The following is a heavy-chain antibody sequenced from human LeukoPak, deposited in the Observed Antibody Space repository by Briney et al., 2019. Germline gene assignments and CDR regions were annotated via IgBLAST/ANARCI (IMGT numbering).Heavy chain of an antibody. J-gene: IGHJ4*02. V-gene: IGHV3-23*01. CDR2: IGVSGATT. CDR3: TSRKEYSTSSVYY. Sequence: GGSLRLSCAASGFTFTNYVMTWVRQAPGKGLEWISTIGVSGATTYYADSVQGRFTISRDNSKNTLSLRMNNLRAEDSAIYYCTSRKEYSTSSVYYWGQGTLVTVSS. CDR1: GFTFTNYV. D-gene: IGHD6-6*01.